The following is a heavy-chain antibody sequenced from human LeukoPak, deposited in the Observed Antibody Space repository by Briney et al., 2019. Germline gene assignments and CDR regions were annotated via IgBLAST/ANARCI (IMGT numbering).Heavy chain of an antibody. D-gene: IGHD6-19*01. CDR2: ISSSSSYI. CDR1: GFTFSSYS. V-gene: IGHV3-21*04. J-gene: IGHJ6*02. CDR3: AGERGRLVLGYYYYYGMDV. Sequence: GGSLRLSCAASGFTFSSYSMNWVRQAPGKGLEWVSSISSSSSYINYADSVKGRFTISRDNAKNSLYLQMNSLRAEDTAVYYCAGERGRLVLGYYYYYGMDVWGQGTTVTVSS.